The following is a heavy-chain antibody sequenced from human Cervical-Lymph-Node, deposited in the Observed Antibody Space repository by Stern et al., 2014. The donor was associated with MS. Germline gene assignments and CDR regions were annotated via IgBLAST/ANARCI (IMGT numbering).Heavy chain of an antibody. CDR2: VIPIFGTV. CDR1: GGTFSSHA. Sequence: VQLVESGAEVKKPGSSVKVSCQTSGGTFSSHAINWVQQAPGQGLEWMGGVIPIFGTVDYAQKFQGRLTITADESTNTAYMELSSLRSEDTAVYYCARDQIPYYYYGMDVWGQGTTVTVSS. J-gene: IGHJ6*02. D-gene: IGHD2-2*02. CDR3: ARDQIPYYYYGMDV. V-gene: IGHV1-69*01.